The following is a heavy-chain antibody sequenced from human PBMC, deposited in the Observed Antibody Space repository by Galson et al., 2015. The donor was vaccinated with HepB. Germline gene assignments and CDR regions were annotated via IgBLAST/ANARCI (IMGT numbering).Heavy chain of an antibody. V-gene: IGHV6-1*01. J-gene: IGHJ4*02. D-gene: IGHD6-13*01. CDR3: ARDKVAFHGYSNTWGFEF. CDR1: GDSVSNNIAA. Sequence: CAISGDSVSNNIAAWNWIRQSPSRGLGWLGRTYYRFNWHTDYDLSVKSRVTITSDASKNQFSLQLKSVTPEDTAVYYCARDKVAFHGYSNTWGFEFWGQGALVTVS. CDR2: TYYRFNWHT.